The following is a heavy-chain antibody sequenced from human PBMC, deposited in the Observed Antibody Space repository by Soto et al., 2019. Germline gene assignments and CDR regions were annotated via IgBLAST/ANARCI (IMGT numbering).Heavy chain of an antibody. CDR2: IYYSGST. J-gene: IGHJ6*02. CDR1: GGSISSYY. V-gene: IGHV4-59*01. Sequence: SETLSLTCTVSGGSISSYYWSWIRQPPGKGLEWIGYIYYSGSTNYNPSLKSRVTISVDTSKNQFSLKLSSVTAADTAVYYCARENRDYYGMDVWGQGTTVTVSS. CDR3: ARENRDYYGMDV.